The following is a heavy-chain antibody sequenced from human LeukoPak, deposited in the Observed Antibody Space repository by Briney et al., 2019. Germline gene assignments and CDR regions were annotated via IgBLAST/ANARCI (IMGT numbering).Heavy chain of an antibody. Sequence: PGRSLRLSCAASGFTFRSYGMHWVRQAPGKGLEWVTVISYDGSNKYYADSVKRRFTISRENSKNTLYLQMNSLRAEDTAVYYCAKQYFDWFFDYWGQGTLVTVSS. CDR1: GFTFRSYG. CDR3: AKQYFDWFFDY. CDR2: ISYDGSNK. J-gene: IGHJ4*02. V-gene: IGHV3-30*18. D-gene: IGHD3-9*01.